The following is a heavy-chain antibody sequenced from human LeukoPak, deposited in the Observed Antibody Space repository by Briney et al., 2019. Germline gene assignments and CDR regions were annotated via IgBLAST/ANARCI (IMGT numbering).Heavy chain of an antibody. J-gene: IGHJ4*02. Sequence: GGSLRLSCAASGFTFSSYGMHWVRQAPGKGLEWVAVISYDGSNKYYAGSVKGRFTISRDNSKNTLYLQMNSLRAEDTAVYYCAKDRARRYCGGDCYSGGVDYWGQGTLVTVSS. CDR2: ISYDGSNK. D-gene: IGHD2-21*02. CDR3: AKDRARRYCGGDCYSGGVDY. CDR1: GFTFSSYG. V-gene: IGHV3-30*18.